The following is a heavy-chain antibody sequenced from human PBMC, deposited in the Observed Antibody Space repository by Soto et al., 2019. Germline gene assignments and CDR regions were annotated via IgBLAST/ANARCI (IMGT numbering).Heavy chain of an antibody. CDR3: AKGGGGARDIDY. Sequence: PGGSLRLSCTGSGFTFGNYGMHWVRQAPGKGLEWVASTSYDGNNKYYADSLKGRFTISRDNSKKMVYLQMTSLGPEDTAVYYCAKGGGGARDIDYWGQGALVTVSS. J-gene: IGHJ4*02. CDR2: TSYDGNNK. V-gene: IGHV3-30*18. D-gene: IGHD3-16*01. CDR1: GFTFGNYG.